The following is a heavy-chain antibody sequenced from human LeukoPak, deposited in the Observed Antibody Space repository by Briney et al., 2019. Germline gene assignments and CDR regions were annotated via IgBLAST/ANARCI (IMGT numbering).Heavy chain of an antibody. J-gene: IGHJ3*02. D-gene: IGHD6-19*01. CDR2: ISYDGSNK. CDR3: ARDRPVVLASGAVAGLDAFDI. Sequence: GGSLRLSCAASGFTFSSYAMHWVRQAPGKGLESVAVISYDGSNKYYADSVKGRFTISRDNSKNTLYLQMNSLRAEDTAVYYCARDRPVVLASGAVAGLDAFDIWGQGTMVTVSS. CDR1: GFTFSSYA. V-gene: IGHV3-30*04.